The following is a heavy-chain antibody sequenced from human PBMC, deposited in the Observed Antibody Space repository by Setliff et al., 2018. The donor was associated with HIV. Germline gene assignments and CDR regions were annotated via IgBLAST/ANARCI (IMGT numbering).Heavy chain of an antibody. Sequence: GESLKISCAASGFTFSSYWMHWVRQAPGKGLVWVFGMNTDGSSTRYADSVKGRFTISSDNAKNMPYLQMNSLSADDTAVYYCVRGSGYYYFDNWGQGALVTVSS. CDR2: MNTDGSST. J-gene: IGHJ4*02. CDR3: VRGSGYYYFDN. CDR1: GFTFSSYW. V-gene: IGHV3-74*01. D-gene: IGHD3-22*01.